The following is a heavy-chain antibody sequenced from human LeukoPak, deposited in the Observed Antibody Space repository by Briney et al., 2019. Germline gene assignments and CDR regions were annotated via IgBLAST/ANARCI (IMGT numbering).Heavy chain of an antibody. CDR1: GFTFSTYE. CDR2: INHSGST. CDR3: ARGSGEDY. J-gene: IGHJ4*02. Sequence: LRLSCAASGFTFSTYEMNWVRQAPGKGLEWIGEINHSGSTNYNPSLKSRVTISVDTSKNQFSLKLSSVTAADTAVYYCARGSGEDYWGQGTLVTVSS. V-gene: IGHV4-34*01.